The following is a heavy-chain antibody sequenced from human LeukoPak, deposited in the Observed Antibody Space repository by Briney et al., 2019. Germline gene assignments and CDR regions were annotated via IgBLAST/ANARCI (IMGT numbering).Heavy chain of an antibody. Sequence: SETLSLTCAVYGGSFSGYYWSWIRQPPGKGLEWIGYIYYSGSTYYNPSLKSRVTISVDTSKNQFSLKLSSVTAADTAVYYCVSGKQQRGAFDIWGQGTMVTVSS. J-gene: IGHJ3*02. CDR3: VSGKQQRGAFDI. V-gene: IGHV4-59*06. CDR2: IYYSGST. D-gene: IGHD6-13*01. CDR1: GGSFSGYY.